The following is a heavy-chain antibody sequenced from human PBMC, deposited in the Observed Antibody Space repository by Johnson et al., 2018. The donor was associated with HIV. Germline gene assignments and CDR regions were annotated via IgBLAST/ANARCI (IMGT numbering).Heavy chain of an antibody. Sequence: VQLVESGGGVVRPGGSLRLSCAASGFTFDDYGMHWVRQAPGKGLEWVSGINWNGGSTFYADSVKGRFTISRDNANNSLFLQMNSLRAEDTAFYYCARDQEGYYDSVFDMWGQGTLVTVSS. J-gene: IGHJ3*02. V-gene: IGHV3-20*04. CDR3: ARDQEGYYDSVFDM. CDR1: GFTFDDYG. CDR2: INWNGGST. D-gene: IGHD1-26*01.